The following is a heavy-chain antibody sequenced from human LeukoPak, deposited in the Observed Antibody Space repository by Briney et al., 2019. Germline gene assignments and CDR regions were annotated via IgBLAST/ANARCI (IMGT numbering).Heavy chain of an antibody. Sequence: PGGSLRLSCAASGFTFSSYSMNWVRQAPGKGLEWVSSISSSSSYIYYADSVKGRFTISRDNAKNSLYLQMNSLRAEDTAVYYCARGESIAAAGDAFDIWGHGTMVTVSS. CDR1: GFTFSSYS. V-gene: IGHV3-21*01. CDR2: ISSSSSYI. J-gene: IGHJ3*02. D-gene: IGHD6-13*01. CDR3: ARGESIAAAGDAFDI.